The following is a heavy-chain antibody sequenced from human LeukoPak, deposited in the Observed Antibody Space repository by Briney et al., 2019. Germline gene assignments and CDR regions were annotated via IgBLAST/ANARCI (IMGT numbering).Heavy chain of an antibody. CDR2: IYSAGST. D-gene: IGHD3-16*01. Sequence: GGSLRLSCAASGFTFSSYNMNWVRQAPGKGLEWVSFIYSAGSTHYSDSVKGRFTISIDNSKNTLYLQMNSLRAEDTAVYYCARRAGAYTHPYDYWGQGTLVTVS. CDR3: ARRAGAYTHPYDY. CDR1: GFTFSSYN. V-gene: IGHV3-53*01. J-gene: IGHJ4*02.